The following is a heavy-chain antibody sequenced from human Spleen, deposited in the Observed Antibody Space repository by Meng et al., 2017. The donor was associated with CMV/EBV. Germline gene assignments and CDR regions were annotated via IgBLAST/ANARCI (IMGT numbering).Heavy chain of an antibody. CDR3: ARVPTWGIAAAGPYY. CDR1: GGSCSGNY. D-gene: IGHD6-13*01. Sequence: VYGGSCSGNYWSWIRQPPGKGLEWIGKINHNGNTNYNPSLKSRVTISVDTSKNQFSLKLSSVTAADTAVYYCARVPTWGIAAAGPYYWGQGTLVTVSS. V-gene: IGHV4-34*01. J-gene: IGHJ4*02. CDR2: INHNGNT.